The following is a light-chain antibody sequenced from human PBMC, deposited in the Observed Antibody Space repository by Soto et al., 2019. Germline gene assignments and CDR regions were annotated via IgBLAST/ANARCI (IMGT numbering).Light chain of an antibody. Sequence: QSALTQPASLSGSPGQSITISCTGTSSDIGAYDYVSWLQQHPGKAPTLMIYGVNNRPSGVSNRLSGSKSGNTAYLTISGLQVEDEAEYFFFSFTTTGTHVFGTGTKLTVL. CDR1: SSDIGAYDY. CDR3: FSFTTTGTHV. V-gene: IGLV2-14*01. CDR2: GVN. J-gene: IGLJ1*01.